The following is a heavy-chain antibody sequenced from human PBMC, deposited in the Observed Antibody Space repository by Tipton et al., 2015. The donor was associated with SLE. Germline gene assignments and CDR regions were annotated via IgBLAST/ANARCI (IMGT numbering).Heavy chain of an antibody. D-gene: IGHD3-10*01. J-gene: IGHJ3*02. CDR1: NDSISSYY. Sequence: TLSLTCTISNDSISSYYWTWIRQPPGKGLEWIGEINHGGSTNYNSSLKSRVTISVDMSKNHFSLQLRSLSAADTAVYYCARSRLYPGPDAFDIWGQGTLVTGSS. V-gene: IGHV4-34*01. CDR2: INHGGST. CDR3: ARSRLYPGPDAFDI.